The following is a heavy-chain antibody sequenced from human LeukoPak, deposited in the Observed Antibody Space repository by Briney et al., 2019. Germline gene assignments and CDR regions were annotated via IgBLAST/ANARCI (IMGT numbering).Heavy chain of an antibody. CDR1: GGTFSSYA. J-gene: IGHJ4*02. D-gene: IGHD5-12*01. CDR3: ARGRGYSGYERRYFDY. CDR2: IIPIFGTT. V-gene: IGHV1-69*06. Sequence: SVKVSCKASGGTFSSYAISWVRQAPGQGLEWMGGIIPIFGTTNYAQKFQDRVTITAAKSTSTAYMELSTLRSEDTAVYYCARGRGYSGYERRYFDYWGQGTLVTVSS.